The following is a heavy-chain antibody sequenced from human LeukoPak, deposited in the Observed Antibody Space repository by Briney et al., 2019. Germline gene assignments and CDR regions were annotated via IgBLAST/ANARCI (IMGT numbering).Heavy chain of an antibody. CDR2: ISWNSGSI. D-gene: IGHD6-19*01. J-gene: IGHJ4*02. CDR3: AKDIGAVAGPFDY. Sequence: GGSLRLSCAASGFTFDDYAMHWVRQAPGKGLEWVSGISWNSGSIGYADSVKGRFTISRDNAKNSLYLQMSSLRAEDTALYYCAKDIGAVAGPFDYWGQGTLVTVS. CDR1: GFTFDDYA. V-gene: IGHV3-9*01.